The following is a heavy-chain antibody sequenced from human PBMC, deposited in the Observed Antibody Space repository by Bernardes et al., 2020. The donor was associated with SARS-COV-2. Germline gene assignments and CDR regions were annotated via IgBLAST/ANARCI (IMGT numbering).Heavy chain of an antibody. CDR3: ARDGAGQLWLRAYYDGMDV. CDR2: ISAYNGNT. CDR1: GYTFTSYG. J-gene: IGHJ6*02. V-gene: IGHV1-18*04. D-gene: IGHD5-18*01. Sequence: ASVKVSCKASGYTFTSYGISWVRQAPGQGLEWMGWISAYNGNTNYAQKLQGRVTMTTDTSTSTAYMELRSLRSDDTAVYYCARDGAGQLWLRAYYDGMDVGGQGTTVTVSS.